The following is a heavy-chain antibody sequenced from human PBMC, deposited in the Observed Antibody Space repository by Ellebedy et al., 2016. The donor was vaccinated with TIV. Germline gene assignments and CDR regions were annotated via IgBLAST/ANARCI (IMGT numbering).Heavy chain of an antibody. Sequence: PGGSLRLSCEASGFTFSDYSMDWVRQAPGTGLEWVGRIKNRAGSYTTKSAAYVEGRFSISRDDSKNLLYLHMNSLKIEDTAVDYCAVDNWGSYDYWGQGTLVTVSS. CDR3: AVDNWGSYDY. CDR1: GFTFSDYS. CDR2: IKNRAGSYTT. D-gene: IGHD3-16*01. V-gene: IGHV3-72*01. J-gene: IGHJ4*02.